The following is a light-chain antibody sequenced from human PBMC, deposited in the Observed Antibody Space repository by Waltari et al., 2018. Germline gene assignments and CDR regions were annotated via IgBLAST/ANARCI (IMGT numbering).Light chain of an antibody. V-gene: IGLV2-14*03. Sequence: QSALTPPASVSGSPGPSITISCTGTSSDDGGYNSVSWYQHHPGKAPKLMIYDVSNRPSGVSNRFSGSKSGNTASLTISGLQAEDEADYYCSSYTSSSTRVFGGGTKLTVL. CDR3: SSYTSSSTRV. J-gene: IGLJ3*02. CDR2: DVS. CDR1: SSDDGGYNS.